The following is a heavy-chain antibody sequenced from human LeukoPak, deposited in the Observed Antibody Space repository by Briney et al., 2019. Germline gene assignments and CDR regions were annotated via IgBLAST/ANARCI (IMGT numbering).Heavy chain of an antibody. Sequence: AASVKVSCKASGGTFSSYAISWVRQAPGQGLEWMGRIIPILGIANYAQKFQGRVTITADKSTSTAYMELSSLRSEDTAVYYCARGGYSGYDFDYWGQGTLVTVSS. CDR1: GGTFSSYA. CDR2: IIPILGIA. V-gene: IGHV1-69*04. J-gene: IGHJ4*02. D-gene: IGHD5-12*01. CDR3: ARGGYSGYDFDY.